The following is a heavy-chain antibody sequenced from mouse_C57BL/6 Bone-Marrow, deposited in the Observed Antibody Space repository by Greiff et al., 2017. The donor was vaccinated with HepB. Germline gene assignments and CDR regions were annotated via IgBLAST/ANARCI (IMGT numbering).Heavy chain of an antibody. CDR3: ARDHIYDGYYASMDY. CDR1: GYTFTSYG. CDR2: IYPRSGNT. J-gene: IGHJ4*01. D-gene: IGHD2-3*01. Sequence: QVQLQQSGAELARPGASVKLSCKASGYTFTSYGISWVKQRTGQGLEWIGEIYPRSGNTYYNEKFKGKATLTADKSSSTAYMELRSLTSEDSAVYFCARDHIYDGYYASMDYWGQGTSVTVSS. V-gene: IGHV1-81*01.